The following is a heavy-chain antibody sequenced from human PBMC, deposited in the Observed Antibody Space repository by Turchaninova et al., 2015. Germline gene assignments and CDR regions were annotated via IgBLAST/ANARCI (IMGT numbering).Heavy chain of an antibody. CDR1: GFTFSSYW. D-gene: IGHD1-7*01. V-gene: IGHV3-74*01. J-gene: IGHJ4*02. CDR2: IKKDGSGT. Sequence: EVQLVQSGGGLVQPGGSLRLSCAASGFTFSSYWIHWVRQAPGKGLVWVSNIKKDGSGTRYAGSVKGRFTISRDNPKNTLYLEMNSLRAEDTAVYYCARDKGAGTPFDYWGQGSLVTVSS. CDR3: ARDKGAGTPFDY.